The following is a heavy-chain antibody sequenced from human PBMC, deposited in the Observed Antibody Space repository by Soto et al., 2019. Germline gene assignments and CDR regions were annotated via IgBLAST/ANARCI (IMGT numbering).Heavy chain of an antibody. CDR3: ARWGTRGGLDV. CDR2: TSYDGSNN. J-gene: IGHJ4*02. V-gene: IGHV3-33*05. CDR1: GFTFRSYV. D-gene: IGHD3-16*01. Sequence: QVQLVESGGGVVQPGTSLRLSCVGSGFTFRSYVIHWVRQAPGKGLEWVALTSYDGSNNFYGDSVKGRFTISRHNSSNTVGLQMDSLRFEDTALYSCARWGTRGGLDVWGQGTLVSVSS.